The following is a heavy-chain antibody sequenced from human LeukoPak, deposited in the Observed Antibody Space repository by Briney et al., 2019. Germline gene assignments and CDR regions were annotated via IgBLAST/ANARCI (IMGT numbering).Heavy chain of an antibody. CDR1: GGSISSYY. CDR2: IYYSGST. V-gene: IGHV4-59*08. CDR3: ARRDDI. J-gene: IGHJ3*02. Sequence: KPSETLSLTCTVSGGSISSYYWSWIRQPPGKGLEWIGYIYYSGSTNYNPSLKSRVTISVDTSKNQFSLKRSSVPTADTGMYYCARRDDIWGQGTMVTVSS.